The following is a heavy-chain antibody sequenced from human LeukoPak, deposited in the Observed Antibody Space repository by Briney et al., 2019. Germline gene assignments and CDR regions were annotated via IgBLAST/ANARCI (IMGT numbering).Heavy chain of an antibody. Sequence: ASVKVYCKASGYTFTSYGISWVRQAPGQGLEWMGWISAYNGNTNYAQKLQGRVTMTTDTSTSTAYMELRSLRSDDTAVYYCARGIVVVPAARLQFDYWGQGTLVTVSS. CDR3: ARGIVVVPAARLQFDY. CDR2: ISAYNGNT. D-gene: IGHD2-2*01. V-gene: IGHV1-18*01. CDR1: GYTFTSYG. J-gene: IGHJ4*02.